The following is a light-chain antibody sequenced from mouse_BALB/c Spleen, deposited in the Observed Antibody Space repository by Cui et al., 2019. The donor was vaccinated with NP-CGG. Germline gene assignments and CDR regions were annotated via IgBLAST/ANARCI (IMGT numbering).Light chain of an antibody. CDR2: GTN. V-gene: IGLV1*01. CDR1: TGTVTTNNY. J-gene: IGLJ1*01. Sequence: AVVTQESALTTSPGATVTLTCRSSTGTVTTNNYANWVQEKPDHLFTGLIGGTNNRAPGVPARFSGSLIGDKAALTITGAQTEDEAIYFCALWYSNHWVFGGGTKLTVL. CDR3: ALWYSNHWV.